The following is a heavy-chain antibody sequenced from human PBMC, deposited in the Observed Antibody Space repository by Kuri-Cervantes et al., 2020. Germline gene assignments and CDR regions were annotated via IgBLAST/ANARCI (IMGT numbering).Heavy chain of an antibody. CDR3: ARSTMVRGPQAWFDP. D-gene: IGHD3-10*01. V-gene: IGHV1-8*03. Sequence: ASVKVSCKASGYTFTSYDINWVRQATGQGLEWMGWMNPNSGNTGYAQKFQGRVTITRDTSASTAYMELSSLRSEDTAVYYCARSTMVRGPQAWFDPWGQGTLVTVSS. CDR2: MNPNSGNT. CDR1: GYTFTSYD. J-gene: IGHJ5*02.